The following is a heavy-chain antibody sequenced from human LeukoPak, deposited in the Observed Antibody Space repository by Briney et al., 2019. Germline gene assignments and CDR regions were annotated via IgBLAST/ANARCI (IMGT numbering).Heavy chain of an antibody. V-gene: IGHV3-7*01. Sequence: GGSLRLSCAASGFTFSTYWMTWVRQAPGKGLEWVANIKQDGSEKYYVDSVKGRFSISRDNAKNSLYLQMNSLRAEDTAVYYCARGSGYDFFDYWGQGTLVTVSS. J-gene: IGHJ4*02. CDR3: ARGSGYDFFDY. CDR1: GFTFSTYW. CDR2: IKQDGSEK. D-gene: IGHD5-12*01.